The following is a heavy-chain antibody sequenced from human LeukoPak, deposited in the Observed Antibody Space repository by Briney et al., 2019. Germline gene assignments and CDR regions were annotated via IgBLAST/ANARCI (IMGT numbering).Heavy chain of an antibody. Sequence: PGGSLRLSCAASGFTFSSYWMSWVRQAPGKGLEWVANIKQDGSEKYYVDSVKGRFTISRDNAKNSLYLQMNSLRAEDTAVYYCASLIEEGAKLYWGQGTLVTVSS. CDR1: GFTFSSYW. CDR3: ASLIEEGAKLY. CDR2: IKQDGSEK. D-gene: IGHD1-26*01. V-gene: IGHV3-7*01. J-gene: IGHJ4*02.